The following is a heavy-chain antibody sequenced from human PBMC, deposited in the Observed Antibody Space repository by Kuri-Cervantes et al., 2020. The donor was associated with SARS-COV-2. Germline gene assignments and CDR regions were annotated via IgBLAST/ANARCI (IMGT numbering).Heavy chain of an antibody. J-gene: IGHJ6*03. CDR2: ISYDGNNK. D-gene: IGHD3-16*01. Sequence: GESLKISCAASHFTFSSYAFHWVRQAPGQGLEWVAAISYDGNNKYFADSVRGRLTVSRDNSKNTLYLEMDGLRPEDTAVYYCARDMTFDEYGDYFYYYMDVWGKGTTVTVSS. CDR1: HFTFSSYA. V-gene: IGHV3-30*04. CDR3: ARDMTFDEYGDYFYYYMDV.